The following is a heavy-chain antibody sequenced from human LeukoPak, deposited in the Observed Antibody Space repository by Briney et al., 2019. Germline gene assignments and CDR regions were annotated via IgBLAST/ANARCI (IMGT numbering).Heavy chain of an antibody. CDR3: ASSLYCSSTSCHGFDY. CDR2: IYPGDSDT. J-gene: IGHJ4*02. D-gene: IGHD2-2*01. CDR1: GYSFTSYW. V-gene: IGHV5-51*01. Sequence: GESLKISCKASGYSFTSYWIAWVRQMPGKGLEWMGIIYPGDSDTRYSPSFQGQVTISADKSISTAYLQWSSLKASDTAMYYCASSLYCSSTSCHGFDYWGQGTLVTVSS.